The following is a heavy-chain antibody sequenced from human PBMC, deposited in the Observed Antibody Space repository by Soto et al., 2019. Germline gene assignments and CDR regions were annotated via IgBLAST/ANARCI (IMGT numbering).Heavy chain of an antibody. CDR2: IIPIFRST. CDR1: GGTFNSYA. J-gene: IGHJ2*01. D-gene: IGHD6-19*01. V-gene: IGHV1-69*06. Sequence: QVQLVQSGAEVKKPGSSVKVSCKASGGTFNSYALTWVRQAPGHGLEWMGGIIPIFRSTNYAQKFQGRVTITANTSTSTAYMELSSLISDDTAMYYCVRVLLPPYGCGWRSLYWYFDLWGRCTLVTVSS. CDR3: VRVLLPPYGCGWRSLYWYFDL.